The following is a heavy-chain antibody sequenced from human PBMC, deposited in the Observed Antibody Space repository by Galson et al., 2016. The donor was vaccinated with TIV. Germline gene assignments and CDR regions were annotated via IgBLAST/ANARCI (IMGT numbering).Heavy chain of an antibody. J-gene: IGHJ5*02. CDR1: GNSLNELV. V-gene: IGHV1-24*01. Sequence: SVKVSCKVSGNSLNELVIHWVRQAPGKGLEWMGGFDPEVAKTVYAQKLQDRVTMAADTSTNTAYIELGSLRFEDTAVYYGATVAWFPGLSLDTWGQGTLVTVSS. CDR3: ATVAWFPGLSLDT. D-gene: IGHD2/OR15-2a*01. CDR2: FDPEVAKT.